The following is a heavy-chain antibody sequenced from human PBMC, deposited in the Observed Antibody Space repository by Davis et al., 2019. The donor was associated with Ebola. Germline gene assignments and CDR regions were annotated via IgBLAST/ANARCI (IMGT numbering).Heavy chain of an antibody. J-gene: IGHJ3*02. CDR1: EFSFRSYW. CDR3: ARGQEMATILRVHDVFDI. V-gene: IGHV3-74*01. Sequence: PGGSLRLSCVDSEFSFRSYWFHWVRQAPGKGLEWVSRIDTDGSITDYADSVRGRFTISRDNAKNSLYLQMNSLRAEDTAVYYCARGQEMATILRVHDVFDIWGQGTMVTVSS. D-gene: IGHD5-24*01. CDR2: IDTDGSIT.